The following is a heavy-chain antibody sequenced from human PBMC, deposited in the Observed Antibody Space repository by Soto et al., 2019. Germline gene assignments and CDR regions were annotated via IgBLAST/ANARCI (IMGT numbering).Heavy chain of an antibody. CDR3: ARDLVRITIFGVVTDNWFDP. D-gene: IGHD3-3*01. Sequence: ASVKVSCKASGYTFTSYGISWVRQAPGQRLEWMGWINAGNGNTKYSQKFQGRVTITRDTSASTAYMELSSLRSEDTAVYYCARDLVRITIFGVVTDNWFDPWGQGTLVTVSS. J-gene: IGHJ5*02. CDR2: INAGNGNT. V-gene: IGHV1-3*01. CDR1: GYTFTSYG.